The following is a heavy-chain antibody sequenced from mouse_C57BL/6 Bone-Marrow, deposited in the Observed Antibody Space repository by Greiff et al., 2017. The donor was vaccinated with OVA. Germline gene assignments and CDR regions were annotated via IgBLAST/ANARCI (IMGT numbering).Heavy chain of an antibody. CDR2: IDPSDSYT. CDR3: ARDWDGDAMDY. D-gene: IGHD4-1*01. Sequence: QVQLQQPGAELVRPGTSVKLSCKASGYTFTSYWMHWVKQRPGQGLEWIGVIDPSDSYTNYNQKFKGKATLTVDTSSSTAYMQRSSLTSEDSAVYYCARDWDGDAMDYWGQGTSVTVSS. J-gene: IGHJ4*01. V-gene: IGHV1-59*01. CDR1: GYTFTSYW.